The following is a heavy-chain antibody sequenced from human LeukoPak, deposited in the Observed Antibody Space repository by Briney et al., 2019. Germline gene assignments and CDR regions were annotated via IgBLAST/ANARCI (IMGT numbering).Heavy chain of an antibody. CDR2: IYYSGST. J-gene: IGHJ4*02. D-gene: IGHD2-21*01. CDR1: GGSISSYY. Sequence: SETLSLTCTVSGGSISSYYWSWIRQPPGKGLEWVGYIYYSGSTNYNPSLKSRVTISVDTSKNQFSLKLSSVTAADTAVYYCARVGVSFHDYWGQGTLVTVSS. CDR3: ARVGVSFHDY. V-gene: IGHV4-59*01.